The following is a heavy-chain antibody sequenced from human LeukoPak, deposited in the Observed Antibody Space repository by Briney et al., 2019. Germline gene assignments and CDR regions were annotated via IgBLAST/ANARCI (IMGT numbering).Heavy chain of an antibody. J-gene: IGHJ5*02. CDR2: INHSGST. CDR1: GGSFSGYY. D-gene: IGHD6-13*01. Sequence: SETLSLTCAVYGGSFSGYYWSWIRQPPGKGLEWIGEINHSGSTNYNPSLKSRVTISVDTSKNQFSLKLSSVTAADTAVYYCARGWRIYSSSWRPQPYNWFDPWGQGTLVTVSS. CDR3: ARGWRIYSSSWRPQPYNWFDP. V-gene: IGHV4-34*01.